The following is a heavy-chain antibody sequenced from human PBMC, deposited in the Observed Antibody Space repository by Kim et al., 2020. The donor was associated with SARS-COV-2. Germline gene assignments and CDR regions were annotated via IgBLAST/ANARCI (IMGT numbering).Heavy chain of an antibody. D-gene: IGHD6-19*01. J-gene: IGHJ4*02. V-gene: IGHV3-23*01. CDR3: AKDRARTVAGLGFDY. Sequence: DSVKGRFTISRDNSKSTLYLQMNSLRAEDTAVYYCAKDRARTVAGLGFDYWGQGTLVTVSS.